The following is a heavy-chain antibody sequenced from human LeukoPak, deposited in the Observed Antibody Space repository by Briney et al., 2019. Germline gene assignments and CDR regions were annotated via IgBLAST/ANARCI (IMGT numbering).Heavy chain of an antibody. CDR1: GFTFSSYE. CDR3: AKVRFGVMALYYFDS. V-gene: IGHV3-30*02. D-gene: IGHD3-10*01. J-gene: IGHJ4*01. Sequence: PGGSLRLSCAASGFTFSSYEMNWVRQAPGKGLEWVAYIQYDGSNQQYADSVKGRFSISRDSSKNILYLQMNSLRAEDTAVYYCAKVRFGVMALYYFDSWGHGTLFTVSS. CDR2: IQYDGSNQ.